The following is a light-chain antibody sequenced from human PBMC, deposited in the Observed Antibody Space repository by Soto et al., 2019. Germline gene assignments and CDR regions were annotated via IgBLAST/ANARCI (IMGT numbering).Light chain of an antibody. Sequence: QSVLTQPPSVSAAPGQKVTISFSGSSSKIGGRFVSWYQHLPGTAPKLLIYENNKQPSGIPDRFSGSKSGTSATLGITGLQTGDEANYYCGTWDNSLNVGVFGGGTKRTVL. CDR2: ENN. J-gene: IGLJ3*02. V-gene: IGLV1-51*02. CDR1: SSKIGGRF. CDR3: GTWDNSLNVGV.